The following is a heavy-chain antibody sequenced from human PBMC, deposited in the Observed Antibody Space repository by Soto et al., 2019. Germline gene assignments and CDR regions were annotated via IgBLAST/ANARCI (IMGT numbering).Heavy chain of an antibody. Sequence: VQLQESGPGLVKPSETLSLTCTVSGGSISSYYWSWIRQPPGKGLEWIGYIYYSGSTNYNPSLKSRVTISVDTSKNQFSLKLSSVTAADTAVYYCASYRGSGTLDYWGQGTLVTVSS. V-gene: IGHV4-59*01. CDR1: GGSISSYY. J-gene: IGHJ4*02. CDR3: ASYRGSGTLDY. CDR2: IYYSGST. D-gene: IGHD2-21*01.